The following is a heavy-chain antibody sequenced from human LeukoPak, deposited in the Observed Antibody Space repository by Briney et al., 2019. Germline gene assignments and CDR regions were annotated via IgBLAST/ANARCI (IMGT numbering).Heavy chain of an antibody. D-gene: IGHD6-13*01. Sequence: GASVKVSCKASGGTFISYAISWVRQAPGQGLEWMGGIIPIFGTANYAQKFQGRVTITADESTSTAYMELSSLRSEDTAVYYCARDEDSSSWINWFDPWGQGTLVTVSS. V-gene: IGHV1-69*13. CDR3: ARDEDSSSWINWFDP. J-gene: IGHJ5*02. CDR2: IIPIFGTA. CDR1: GGTFISYA.